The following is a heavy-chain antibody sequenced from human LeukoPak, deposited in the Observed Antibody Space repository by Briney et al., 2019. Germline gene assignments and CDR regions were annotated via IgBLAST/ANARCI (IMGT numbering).Heavy chain of an antibody. CDR3: ARASGYPRFYYFDY. J-gene: IGHJ4*02. Sequence: ASVKVSFKASGYTFTSYGISGVRQAPGQGLEWVGWISAYSGNTNYAQKLQGRVTMTTDTSTSTAYMELRSLRSDDTAVYYCARASGYPRFYYFDYWGQGTLVTVSS. V-gene: IGHV1-18*01. CDR2: ISAYSGNT. D-gene: IGHD3-22*01. CDR1: GYTFTSYG.